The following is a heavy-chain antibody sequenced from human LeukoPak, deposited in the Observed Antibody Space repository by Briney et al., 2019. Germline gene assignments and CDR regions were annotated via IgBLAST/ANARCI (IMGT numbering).Heavy chain of an antibody. CDR2: INHSGST. CDR3: ARGIGYGSSSWYGNNYYYYGMDV. J-gene: IGHJ6*02. V-gene: IGHV4-34*01. Sequence: PSETLSLTCAVYGGSFSGYYWSWIRQPPGKGLEWIGEINHSGSTNYNPSLKSRVTMSVDTSKNQFSLKPSSVTAADTAVYYCARGIGYGSSSWYGNNYYYYGMDVWGQGTTVTVSS. D-gene: IGHD6-13*01. CDR1: GGSFSGYY.